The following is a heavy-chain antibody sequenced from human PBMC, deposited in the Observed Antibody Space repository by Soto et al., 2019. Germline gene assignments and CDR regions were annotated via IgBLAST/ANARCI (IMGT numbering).Heavy chain of an antibody. CDR2: IYPADSDT. J-gene: IGHJ5*02. D-gene: IGHD3-10*01. V-gene: IGHV5-51*01. CDR1: GYTFSTYW. CDR3: ARLLAPAGEYNWFDP. Sequence: GESLKISCNGSGYTFSTYWLGWVRQMPGKGPELIGIIYPADSDTRYSPSFQGQVTISVDKSISTAYLQWRSLKASDTAMYYCARLLAPAGEYNWFDPWGQGTLVTVS.